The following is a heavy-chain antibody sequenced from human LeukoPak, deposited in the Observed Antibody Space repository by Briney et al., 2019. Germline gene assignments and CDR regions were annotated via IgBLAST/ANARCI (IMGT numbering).Heavy chain of an antibody. CDR1: GFTFSNAW. D-gene: IGHD6-13*01. V-gene: IGHV3-15*07. CDR2: IRSKTDGSTT. CDR3: TTGRSSSWPDY. J-gene: IGHJ4*02. Sequence: GGSLRLSCAVSGFTFSNAWMNWVRQAPGKGLEWVGRIRSKTDGSTTEYAAAAKGRFTISRGDSKNTLYLQMDSLKSEDTAVYYCTTGRSSSWPDYWGQGTLVTVSS.